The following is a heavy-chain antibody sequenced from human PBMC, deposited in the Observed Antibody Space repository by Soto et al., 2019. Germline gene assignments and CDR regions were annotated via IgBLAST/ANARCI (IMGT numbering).Heavy chain of an antibody. J-gene: IGHJ4*02. CDR2: INAGNGDT. Sequence: QVQLVQSGAEVKKPGASVKVSCKASGYTFTTYAMHWVRQAPGQRLEWMGWINAGNGDTKYSQNFQGRVTITRDKSARTAYMELSSLSSEDTAVYYCARDLGVVVSDYWGQVSLITVA. D-gene: IGHD3-22*01. CDR3: ARDLGVVVSDY. CDR1: GYTFTTYA. V-gene: IGHV1-3*01.